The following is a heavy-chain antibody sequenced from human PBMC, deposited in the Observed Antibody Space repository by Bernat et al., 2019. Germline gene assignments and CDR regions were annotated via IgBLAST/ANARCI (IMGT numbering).Heavy chain of an antibody. D-gene: IGHD3-16*01. CDR2: INAGNGNT. CDR3: AREGFMITFAGVKPFDP. J-gene: IGHJ5*02. CDR1: GYTFTSYT. Sequence: QVQLVQSGAEVKKPGASVKVSCKASGYTFTSYTIHWVHQAPGQGLEWMGWINAGNGNTKYSQRFQGRVTITRDISASAAYMELSSLRSEDTAVYYCAREGFMITFAGVKPFDPWGQGTLVTVSS. V-gene: IGHV1-3*01.